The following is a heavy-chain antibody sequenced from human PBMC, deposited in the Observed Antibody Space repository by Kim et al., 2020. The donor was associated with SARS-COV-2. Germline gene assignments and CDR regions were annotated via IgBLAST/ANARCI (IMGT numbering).Heavy chain of an antibody. CDR2: IRKKSDGGTP. CDR1: GFKFGDYT. CDR3: TRDPVSAP. J-gene: IGHJ5*02. V-gene: IGHV3-49*03. Sequence: GGSLRLSCTASGFKFGDYTMTWIRQAPGKGLEWVSFIRKKSDGGTPEYAASVRGRFTVSRDDSKSIAYLQMNSLKIEDTAVYYCTRDPVSAPWGQGTLV.